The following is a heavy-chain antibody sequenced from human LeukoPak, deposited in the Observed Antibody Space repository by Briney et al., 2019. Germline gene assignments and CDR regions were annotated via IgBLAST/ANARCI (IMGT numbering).Heavy chain of an antibody. J-gene: IGHJ4*02. Sequence: ASVKVSCKASGYTFASYYMHWVRQAPGQGLEWMGIINPSGGSTSYAQKFQGRVTMTRDTSTSTVYMELSSLRSEDTGVYYCARGVLRYFDLGPSHPQRGDYWGQGTLVTVSS. V-gene: IGHV1-46*01. CDR2: INPSGGST. CDR1: GYTFASYY. D-gene: IGHD3-9*01. CDR3: ARGVLRYFDLGPSHPQRGDY.